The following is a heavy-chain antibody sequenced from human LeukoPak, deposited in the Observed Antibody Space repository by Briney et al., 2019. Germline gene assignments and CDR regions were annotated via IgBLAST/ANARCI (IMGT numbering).Heavy chain of an antibody. CDR2: IIPIFGTA. Sequence: GASVKVSCKASGGTFSSYAISWVRQAPGQGLEWMGGIIPIFGTANYAQKFQGRVTITTDESTSTAYMELSSLRSEDTAVYYCARAGPEPWAEYNWFDPWGQGTLVTVSS. D-gene: IGHD1-14*01. CDR3: ARAGPEPWAEYNWFDP. J-gene: IGHJ5*02. V-gene: IGHV1-69*05. CDR1: GGTFSSYA.